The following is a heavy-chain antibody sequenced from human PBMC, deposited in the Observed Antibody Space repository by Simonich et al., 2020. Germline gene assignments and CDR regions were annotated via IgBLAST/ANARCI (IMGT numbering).Heavy chain of an antibody. CDR3: ASFNVVPAADAFDI. Sequence: EVQLVEFVGGVVQPGGSLRLTCAASGFTFSSYWMHWLRPVQGKELVWVLRIKSGGSSTSYADSVKGRFTSSRDNAKNTLYLQMNSLRAEDTAVYYCASFNVVPAADAFDIWGQGTMVTVSS. V-gene: IGHV3-74*01. CDR2: IKSGGSST. CDR1: GFTFSSYW. D-gene: IGHD2-2*01. J-gene: IGHJ3*02.